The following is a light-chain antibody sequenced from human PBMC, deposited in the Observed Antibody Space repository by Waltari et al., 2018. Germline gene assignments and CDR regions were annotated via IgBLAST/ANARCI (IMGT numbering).Light chain of an antibody. Sequence: QSALTQPPSVSGSPGHSVTISCTATSSAVVGYNYVSWYQQHPGKAPKLLIYDVSNRPTGVSTRFSGSKSCNTASLTISGLQAEDEADDYCCSYAGSSTSLDVFGTGTKVTVL. V-gene: IGLV2-23*02. CDR3: CSYAGSSTSLDV. CDR1: SSAVVGYNY. CDR2: DVS. J-gene: IGLJ1*01.